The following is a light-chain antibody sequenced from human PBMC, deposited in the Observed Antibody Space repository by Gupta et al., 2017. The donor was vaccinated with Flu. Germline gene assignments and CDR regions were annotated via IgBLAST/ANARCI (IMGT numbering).Light chain of an antibody. J-gene: IGKJ1*01. V-gene: IGKV1-5*03. Sequence: PSTLSAIVRDRLTIPCRASHSINSWLAWYQQKPGKAPKLLIYKASSLQPGVPSRFSGSVSGTEFTLTISSLHPDDFATYYCQQGNRYPWPFGQGTKVEFK. CDR2: KAS. CDR1: HSINSW. CDR3: QQGNRYPWP.